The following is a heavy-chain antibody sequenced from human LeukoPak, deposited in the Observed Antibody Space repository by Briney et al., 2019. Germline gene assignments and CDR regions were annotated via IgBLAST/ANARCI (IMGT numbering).Heavy chain of an antibody. CDR3: ARDRGYSYADY. D-gene: IGHD5-24*01. CDR2: ISYDGSNK. Sequence: GRSLRLSCAASGFTFSTYGMHWARQAPGKGLEWVAVISYDGSNKYDADSVRGRFAISRDNSKNTLYLQMNSLRAEDTAVYYCARDRGYSYADYWGQGTLVTVSS. CDR1: GFTFSTYG. V-gene: IGHV3-30*03. J-gene: IGHJ4*02.